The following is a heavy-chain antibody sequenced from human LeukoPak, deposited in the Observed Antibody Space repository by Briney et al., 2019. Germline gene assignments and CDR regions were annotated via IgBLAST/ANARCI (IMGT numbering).Heavy chain of an antibody. V-gene: IGHV4-59*01. Sequence: PSETLSLTCTVSGASISSYYWSWIRQPPGKGLEWIGYIYYSGSTNYNPSLKSRVTISVDTSKNQFSLKLSSVTAADTAVYYCARGGDSSGYYPYYFDYWGQGTLVTVSS. D-gene: IGHD3-22*01. J-gene: IGHJ4*02. CDR1: GASISSYY. CDR3: ARGGDSSGYYPYYFDY. CDR2: IYYSGST.